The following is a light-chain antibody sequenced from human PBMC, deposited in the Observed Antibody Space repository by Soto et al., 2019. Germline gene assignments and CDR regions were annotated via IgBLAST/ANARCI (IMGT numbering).Light chain of an antibody. CDR1: SSTIGNNY. Sequence: QSVLTQPPSVSAAPGQNVTISCSGSSSTIGNNYVSWYQHLPGTAPKLLIYDDNKRPSGIPDRFSGFKSGTSATLGITGLQTGDEADYHCGTWDTSLSVCYVFXTGTKLTVL. CDR2: DDN. J-gene: IGLJ1*01. V-gene: IGLV1-51*01. CDR3: GTWDTSLSVCYV.